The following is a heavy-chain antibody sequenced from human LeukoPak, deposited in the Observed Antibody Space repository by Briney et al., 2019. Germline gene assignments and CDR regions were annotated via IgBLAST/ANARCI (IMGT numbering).Heavy chain of an antibody. J-gene: IGHJ4*02. V-gene: IGHV3-33*08. Sequence: GGSLRLSCVASGFTFSSYAMSWVRQAPGKGLEWVALIWYDGNNKYYADSVKGRFTISRDNSKNTLYLQLNSLRVEDTAVYYCARQHCSGGDCYFFDWGQGTLVTVSS. CDR2: IWYDGNNK. D-gene: IGHD2-15*01. CDR3: ARQHCSGGDCYFFD. CDR1: GFTFSSYA.